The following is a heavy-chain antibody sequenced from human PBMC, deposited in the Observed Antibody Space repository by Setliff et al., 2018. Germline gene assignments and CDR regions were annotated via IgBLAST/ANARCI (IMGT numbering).Heavy chain of an antibody. CDR2: IYYSGST. CDR1: GGSISSYY. Sequence: PSETLSLTCTVSGGSISSYYWSWIRQPPGKGLEWIGYIYYSGSTNYNPALKSRVTISLDTSKNQFSLNLNSATAADTAVYYCARDQGYCGSASCYAQLWFDPWGQGTLVTVSS. D-gene: IGHD2-2*01. CDR3: ARDQGYCGSASCYAQLWFDP. J-gene: IGHJ5*02. V-gene: IGHV4-59*12.